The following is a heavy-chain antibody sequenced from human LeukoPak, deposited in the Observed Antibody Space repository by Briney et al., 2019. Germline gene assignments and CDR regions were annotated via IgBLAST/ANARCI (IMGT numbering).Heavy chain of an antibody. CDR1: GYTFTSYG. J-gene: IGHJ4*02. Sequence: ASVKVSCKASGYTFTSYGISWVRQAPGEGREWMGWISAYNGNTNYAQKLQGRVTMTTDTSTSTAYIDPRSLISDDTAVYYCASQRFGELLKIDYWGQGTLVTVSS. V-gene: IGHV1-18*01. CDR2: ISAYNGNT. D-gene: IGHD3-10*01. CDR3: ASQRFGELLKIDY.